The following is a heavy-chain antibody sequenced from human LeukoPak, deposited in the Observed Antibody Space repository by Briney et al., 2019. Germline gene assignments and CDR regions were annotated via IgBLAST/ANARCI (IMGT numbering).Heavy chain of an antibody. Sequence: GASAKVSCKASGGSFSSYSISWVRQAPGQGLEWMGGIIPIFGTANNAQKFQGRVTITTDESTSTVYMELSSLKSEDTAVYYCARDRSFSSPDAFDIWGQGTMVTVSS. CDR2: IIPIFGTA. V-gene: IGHV1-69*05. CDR1: GGSFSSYS. J-gene: IGHJ3*02. D-gene: IGHD6-6*01. CDR3: ARDRSFSSPDAFDI.